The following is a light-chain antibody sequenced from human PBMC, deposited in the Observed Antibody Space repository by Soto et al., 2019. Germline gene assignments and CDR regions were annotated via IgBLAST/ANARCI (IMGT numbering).Light chain of an antibody. CDR1: QSISSW. J-gene: IGKJ1*01. CDR3: QQYNSYSPTWT. CDR2: KAS. V-gene: IGKV1-5*03. Sequence: IQMTQSPSTLSASVGDRVTITCRASQSISSWLAWYQQKPGKAPKLLIYKASSLESGVPSRFSGSGSGTEFTLTISSLQPDDFATYYCQQYNSYSPTWTLGQGAKV.